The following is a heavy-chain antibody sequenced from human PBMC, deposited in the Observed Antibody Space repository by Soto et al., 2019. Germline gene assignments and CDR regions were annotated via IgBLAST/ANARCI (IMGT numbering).Heavy chain of an antibody. Sequence: QVQLQESGPGLVKTSDTLSLTCTVSGGSITPYYWSWIRQPPGEGLEWIGYVSYSGKTGYNPSLKSRVSISIDTSKNEFSLKLTSLTAADAATYYCAPQQYTVVTAFDVWGQGTTVAVSS. D-gene: IGHD2-15*01. J-gene: IGHJ3*01. V-gene: IGHV4-59*07. CDR1: GGSITPYY. CDR3: APQQYTVVTAFDV. CDR2: VSYSGKT.